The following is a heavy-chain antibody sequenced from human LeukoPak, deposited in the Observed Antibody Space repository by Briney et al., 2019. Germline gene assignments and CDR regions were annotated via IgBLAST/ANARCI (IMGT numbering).Heavy chain of an antibody. CDR2: IWYDGSNK. CDR1: GFTFSSYD. J-gene: IGHJ5*02. V-gene: IGHV3-33*01. Sequence: GRSLRLSCAASGFTFSSYDMHWVRQAPGKGLEWVAVIWYDGSNKYYADSVKGRFTISRDNSKNTLYLQMNSLRAEDTAVYYCARGRRGSSWYLGWFDPWGRGTLVTVSS. D-gene: IGHD6-13*01. CDR3: ARGRRGSSWYLGWFDP.